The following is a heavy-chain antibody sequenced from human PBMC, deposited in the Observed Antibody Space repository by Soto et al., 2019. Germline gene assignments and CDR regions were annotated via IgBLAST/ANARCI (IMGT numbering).Heavy chain of an antibody. CDR1: GFTFDDYA. Sequence: GGSLRLSCAASGFTFDDYAMHWVRQAPGKGLEWVSGISWNSGSINYADSVKGRFTISRDNAKNSLYLQMNSLRAEDTALYYCAKDTGNCDSNGYYSFDYWGQGTLVTVSS. CDR2: ISWNSGSI. J-gene: IGHJ4*02. CDR3: AKDTGNCDSNGYYSFDY. D-gene: IGHD3-22*01. V-gene: IGHV3-9*01.